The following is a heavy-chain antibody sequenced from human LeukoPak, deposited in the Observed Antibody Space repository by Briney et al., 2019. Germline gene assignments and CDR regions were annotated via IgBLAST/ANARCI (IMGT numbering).Heavy chain of an antibody. CDR1: GGTFSSYA. CDR2: IIPIFGTA. V-gene: IGHV1-69*05. J-gene: IGHJ4*02. CDR3: ARARKTRGITGTTFDY. Sequence: SVKVSCKASGGTFSSYAISWVRQAPGQGLEWMGTIIPIFGTANYAQKFQGRVTITTDESTSTAYMELSSLRSEDTAVYYCARARKTRGITGTTFDYWGQGTLVTVSS. D-gene: IGHD1-7*01.